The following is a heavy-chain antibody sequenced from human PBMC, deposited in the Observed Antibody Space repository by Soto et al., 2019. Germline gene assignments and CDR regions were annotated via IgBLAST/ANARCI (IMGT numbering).Heavy chain of an antibody. CDR3: ARDGPITMIVVVNSPLDY. CDR2: ISAYNGNT. CDR1: GYTFTSYG. D-gene: IGHD3-22*01. V-gene: IGHV1-18*04. J-gene: IGHJ4*02. Sequence: QVQLVQSGAEVKKPGASVKVSCTASGYTFTSYGISWVRQAPGQGLEWMGWISAYNGNTNYAQKLQGRVTMTTDTSTSTAYMELRSLRSDDTAVYYCARDGPITMIVVVNSPLDYWGQGTLVTVSS.